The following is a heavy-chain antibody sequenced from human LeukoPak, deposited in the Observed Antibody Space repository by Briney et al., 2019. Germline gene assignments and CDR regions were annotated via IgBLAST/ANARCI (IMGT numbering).Heavy chain of an antibody. V-gene: IGHV4-34*01. Sequence: SETLSLTCAVYGGSFSGYYWSGIRQPPGKGLEWIGEINHSGSTNYNPSLKSRVTISVDTSKNQFSLKLSSVTAADTAVYYCARGKGYSYGYGWFDPWGQGTLVTVSS. CDR1: GGSFSGYY. D-gene: IGHD5-18*01. J-gene: IGHJ5*02. CDR2: INHSGST. CDR3: ARGKGYSYGYGWFDP.